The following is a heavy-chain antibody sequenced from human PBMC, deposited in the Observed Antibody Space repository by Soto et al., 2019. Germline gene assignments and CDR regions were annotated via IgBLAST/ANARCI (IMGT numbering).Heavy chain of an antibody. CDR1: GGSISSGGYY. D-gene: IGHD2-21*01. Sequence: SETLSLTCTVSGGSISSGGYYWSWIRQHPGKGLEWIGYIYYSGSTYYNPSLKSQVTISVDTSKNQFSLKLSSVTAADTAVYYCARGLGDWYYFDYWGQETLVTVAS. CDR2: IYYSGST. CDR3: ARGLGDWYYFDY. J-gene: IGHJ4*02. V-gene: IGHV4-31*01.